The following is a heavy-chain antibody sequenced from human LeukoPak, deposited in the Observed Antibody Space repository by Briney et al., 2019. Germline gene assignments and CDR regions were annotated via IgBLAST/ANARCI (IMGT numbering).Heavy chain of an antibody. CDR1: GYTFTGYY. CDR2: INPNSGGT. V-gene: IGHV1-2*02. CDR3: ARPYCSSTSCEFDY. Sequence: GASVKVSCKASGYTFTGYYMHWVRQAPGQGLEWMGWINPNSGGTNYAQKFQGRVTMTRDTSISTAYMELSRLRSDDTAVYYCARPYCSSTSCEFDYWGQGTLVTVSS. D-gene: IGHD2-2*01. J-gene: IGHJ4*02.